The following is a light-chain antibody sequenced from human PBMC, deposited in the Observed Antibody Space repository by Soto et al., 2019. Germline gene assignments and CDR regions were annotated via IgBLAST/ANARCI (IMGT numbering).Light chain of an antibody. CDR3: LQSYKYPWT. V-gene: IGKV1-17*03. J-gene: IGKJ1*01. CDR2: SAS. CDR1: QGVRTY. Sequence: DLQMTQSPSAMSASVGDRVTITCRASQGVRTYLAWFQQKQGKVPKRLIFSASSLQSGVPSRFSGNGSGTEFTLTISSLQPEDFATYYCLQSYKYPWTFGQGTKVEIK.